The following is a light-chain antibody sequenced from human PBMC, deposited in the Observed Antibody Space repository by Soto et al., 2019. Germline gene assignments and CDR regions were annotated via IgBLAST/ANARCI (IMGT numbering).Light chain of an antibody. CDR2: GAS. CDR3: QQYNNWPWT. Sequence: EIGMTQSPATMSVSPGERATLSCRASQSVSSNLAWYQQKPGQAPRLLIYGASNRATGIPSRFSGSGSGTEFTLTISSLQSEDFAVYSCQQYNNWPWTFGQGTKVEIK. CDR1: QSVSSN. V-gene: IGKV3-15*01. J-gene: IGKJ1*01.